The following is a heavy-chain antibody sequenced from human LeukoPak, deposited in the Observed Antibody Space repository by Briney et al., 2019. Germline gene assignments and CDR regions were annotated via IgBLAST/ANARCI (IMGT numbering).Heavy chain of an antibody. CDR1: GGSISSYY. J-gene: IGHJ3*02. CDR3: ATAKDIVVVPAARFDAFDI. Sequence: SETLSLTCTVSGGSISSYYWSWIRQPPGKGLEWIGYIYYSGSTNYNPSLKSRVTISVDTSKNQFSLKLSSVTAADTAVYYCATAKDIVVVPAARFDAFDIWGQGTMVTVSS. CDR2: IYYSGST. V-gene: IGHV4-59*01. D-gene: IGHD2-2*01.